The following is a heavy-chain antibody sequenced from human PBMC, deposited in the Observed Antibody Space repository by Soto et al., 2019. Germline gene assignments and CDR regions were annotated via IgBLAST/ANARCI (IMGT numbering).Heavy chain of an antibody. CDR1: GFTFSSYW. V-gene: IGHV3-7*01. CDR2: IKQDGSEK. Sequence: EVQLVESGGGLVQPGGSLRLSCAASGFTFSSYWMNWVRQAPGKGLEWVANIKQDGSEKYYVDSVKGRFTISRDNTKNSIYLQMNSLRAEDTDVYYCAREQLQVVIPDYWGQGTLVTVSS. CDR3: AREQLQVVIPDY. J-gene: IGHJ4*02. D-gene: IGHD6-13*01.